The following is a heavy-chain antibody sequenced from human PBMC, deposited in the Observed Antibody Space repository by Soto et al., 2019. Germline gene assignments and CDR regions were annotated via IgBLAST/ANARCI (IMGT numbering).Heavy chain of an antibody. V-gene: IGHV4-59*01. CDR1: GGSISSYY. CDR2: IYYSGST. D-gene: IGHD7-27*01. Sequence: QVQLQESGPGLVKPSETLSLTCTVSGGSISSYYWSWIRQPPGKRLEWIGYIYYSGSTNYTPSLMTRVTQSVVTSKNLSSLKLSSVTAADSAARYCASHPGASHDNWGEGTLLTVAS. CDR3: ASHPGASHDN. J-gene: IGHJ4*02.